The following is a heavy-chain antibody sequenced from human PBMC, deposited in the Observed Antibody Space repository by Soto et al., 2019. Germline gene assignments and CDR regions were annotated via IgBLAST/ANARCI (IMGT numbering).Heavy chain of an antibody. D-gene: IGHD5-18*01. CDR2: IIPIFGTA. J-gene: IGHJ4*02. Sequence: QVQLVQSGAEVKKPGSSVQVSCKASGGTFSSYAISWVRQAPGQGLEWMGGIIPIFGTANYAQKFQGRVTITADKSTSTAYMELSSLRYEDTAVYYCARSPNTAMVGGLFDYWGQGTLVTVSS. CDR1: GGTFSSYA. CDR3: ARSPNTAMVGGLFDY. V-gene: IGHV1-69*06.